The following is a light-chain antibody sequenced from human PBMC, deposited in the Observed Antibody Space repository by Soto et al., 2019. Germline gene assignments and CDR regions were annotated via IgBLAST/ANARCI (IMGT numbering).Light chain of an antibody. CDR3: QVWDTTSDHLYV. CDR2: DDS. V-gene: IGLV3-21*02. CDR1: YIGSET. Sequence: SYELTQPPSVSVAPRQTATITCGGDYIGSETVHWYQQKPGQAPVLVVYDDSDRPSGIPARFSGSNSGNTATLTISRVEAGDEADYYCQVWDTTSDHLYVFGTGTQLTVL. J-gene: IGLJ1*01.